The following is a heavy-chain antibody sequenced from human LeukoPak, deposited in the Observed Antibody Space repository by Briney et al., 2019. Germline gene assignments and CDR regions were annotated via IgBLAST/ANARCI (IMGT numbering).Heavy chain of an antibody. CDR3: AGKEYYYDTSTYGWFDP. J-gene: IGHJ5*02. D-gene: IGHD3-22*01. CDR2: INQNGSET. CDR1: GFTFSTYW. Sequence: PGGSLRLSCAASGFTFSTYWMTWVRQAPGKGLEWVANINQNGSETYYVDSVKGRFTISRDNAKNSLYLQMNSLRVEDTAVYYCAGKEYYYDTSTYGWFDPWGQGISVTVSS. V-gene: IGHV3-7*01.